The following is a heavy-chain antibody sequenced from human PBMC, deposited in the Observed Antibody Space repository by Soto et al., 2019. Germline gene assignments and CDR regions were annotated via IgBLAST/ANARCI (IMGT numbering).Heavy chain of an antibody. CDR3: GNGLENHYNYDY. J-gene: IGHJ4*02. CDR2: INSRGDNT. Sequence: HPGGSLRLSCAASGFTFGNHVMSWVRQAPGKGPEWVSSINSRGDNTYYAGSVRGRFTISRDNSKSTLYLQMNSLRAEDTAVYYCGNGLENHYNYDYWGQGTLVTVSS. CDR1: GFTFGNHV. V-gene: IGHV3-23*01. D-gene: IGHD3-16*01.